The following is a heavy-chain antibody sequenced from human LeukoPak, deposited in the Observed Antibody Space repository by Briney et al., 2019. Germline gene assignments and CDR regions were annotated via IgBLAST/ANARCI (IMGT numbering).Heavy chain of an antibody. CDR1: GFTFSSYS. V-gene: IGHV3-21*06. J-gene: IGHJ4*02. Sequence: PGGSLRLSCAASGFTFSSYSMNWVRQAPGKGLEWVSSISRLSSYINYADSVKGRFTISRDNAKNSLELHLSRLRPEDTALYYCVRRPYRSGFDFWGQGTLVTVSS. CDR3: VRRPYRSGFDF. CDR2: ISRLSSYI. D-gene: IGHD6-19*01.